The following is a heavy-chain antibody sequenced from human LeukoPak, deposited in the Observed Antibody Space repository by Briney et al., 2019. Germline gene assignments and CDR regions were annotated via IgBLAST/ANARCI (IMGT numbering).Heavy chain of an antibody. CDR1: GFTFSNYE. Sequence: GGSLRLSCAASGFTFSNYEMNWVRQAPGKGLEWVSYISSSGTTIYYADSVKGRFTLSRDNAENSLYLQMNSLRGEDTAVYYCARDFFWSGYYVDYWGQGTLVTVSS. J-gene: IGHJ4*02. CDR2: ISSSGTTI. D-gene: IGHD3-3*01. V-gene: IGHV3-48*03. CDR3: ARDFFWSGYYVDY.